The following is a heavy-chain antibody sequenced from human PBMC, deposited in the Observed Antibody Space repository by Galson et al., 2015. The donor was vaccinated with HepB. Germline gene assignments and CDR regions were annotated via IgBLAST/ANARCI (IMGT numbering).Heavy chain of an antibody. V-gene: IGHV5-10-1*01. CDR2: VDPTDSYS. J-gene: IGHJ5*02. D-gene: IGHD1-26*01. Sequence: QSGAEVKKPGESLRISCKASGYSFSSYWISWVRQMPGKGLEWMGRVDPTDSYSHYRQSFEGHVTISADKSINTAYLQWSRLTASDTAIDYCARHNRGGSHYGSWFDPWGQGTLVTVSS. CDR1: GYSFSSYW. CDR3: ARHNRGGSHYGSWFDP.